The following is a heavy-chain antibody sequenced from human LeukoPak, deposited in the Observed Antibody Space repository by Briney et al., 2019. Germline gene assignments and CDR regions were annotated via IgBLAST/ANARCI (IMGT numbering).Heavy chain of an antibody. CDR3: ARWAGYSSDWYRGPFDY. CDR2: IIPISNTA. D-gene: IGHD6-19*01. CDR1: GGTFSSHA. Sequence: GASVKVSCKASGGTFSSHAISWVRLAPGQGLEWMGAIIPISNTANYAQKFQGRVTITADESTSTAYMELSSLGSEDTAVYYCARWAGYSSDWYRGPFDYWGQGTLVSVSS. V-gene: IGHV1-69*01. J-gene: IGHJ4*02.